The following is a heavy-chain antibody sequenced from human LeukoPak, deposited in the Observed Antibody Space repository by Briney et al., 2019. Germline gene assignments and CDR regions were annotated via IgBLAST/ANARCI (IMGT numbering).Heavy chain of an antibody. J-gene: IGHJ4*02. CDR3: ASCSGGSCYVMVY. Sequence: TLSLTCTVSGGSISSGDYYWSWIRQPPGKGLEWIGYIYYSGSTYYNPSLKCRVTISVDTSKNQFSLKLSSVTAADTAVYYCASCSGGSCYVMVYWGQGTLVTVSS. CDR2: IYYSGST. V-gene: IGHV4-30-4*08. CDR1: GGSISSGDYY. D-gene: IGHD2-15*01.